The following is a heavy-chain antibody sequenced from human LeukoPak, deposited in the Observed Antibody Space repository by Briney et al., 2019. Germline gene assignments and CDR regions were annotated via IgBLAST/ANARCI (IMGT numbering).Heavy chain of an antibody. Sequence: SETLSLTCTVSGGSVSSYYWSWIRQPPGKGLEWIGYIYNSGSTKYNPSLKSRVTISVDMSMNHFCVKLRSVTAAETAVYYCARCGSHAQGDDAFDIWGQGTMVTVSS. D-gene: IGHD3-16*01. CDR2: IYNSGST. J-gene: IGHJ3*02. CDR3: ARCGSHAQGDDAFDI. V-gene: IGHV4-59*02. CDR1: GGSVSSYY.